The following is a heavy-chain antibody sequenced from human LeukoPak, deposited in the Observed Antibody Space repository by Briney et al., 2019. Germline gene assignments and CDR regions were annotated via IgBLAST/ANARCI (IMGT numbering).Heavy chain of an antibody. J-gene: IGHJ3*02. CDR2: IIPILGTA. Sequence: SVKVSCKASGGTFSSYAISWVRQAPGQGLEWMGGIIPILGTANYAQKFQGRVTITTDESTSTAYMELSSLRSEDTAVYYCARAQGYGDYQAGAFDIWGQGTMVTVSS. CDR1: GGTFSSYA. CDR3: ARAQGYGDYQAGAFDI. V-gene: IGHV1-69*05. D-gene: IGHD4-17*01.